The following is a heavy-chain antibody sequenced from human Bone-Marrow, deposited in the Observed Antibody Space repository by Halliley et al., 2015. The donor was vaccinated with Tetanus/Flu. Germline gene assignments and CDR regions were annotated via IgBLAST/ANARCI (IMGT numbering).Heavy chain of an antibody. V-gene: IGHV3-23*01. CDR3: AKDRSGYCGGGSCGFDP. CDR2: ISGSGDRT. J-gene: IGHJ5*02. D-gene: IGHD2-15*01. Sequence: TISGSGDRTYYADSVKGQFTISRDNSKNMLYLQMNSLRVEDTAIYYCAKDRSGYCGGGSCGFDPWGQGTLVTVSS.